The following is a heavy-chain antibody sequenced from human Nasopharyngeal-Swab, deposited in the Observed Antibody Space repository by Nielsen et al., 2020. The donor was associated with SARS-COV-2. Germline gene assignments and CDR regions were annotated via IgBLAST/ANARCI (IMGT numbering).Heavy chain of an antibody. J-gene: IGHJ4*02. CDR3: ARDQTVAGYDFDY. V-gene: IGHV3-23*01. Sequence: GGSLRLSCAASGFTFSSYAMSWVRQAPGKGLEWVSAISGSGGSTYYADSVKGRFTISRDNAKNSLLLEMNSLSAEDTAVYYCARDQTVAGYDFDYWGQGTLVTVSP. CDR1: GFTFSSYA. D-gene: IGHD6-19*01. CDR2: ISGSGGST.